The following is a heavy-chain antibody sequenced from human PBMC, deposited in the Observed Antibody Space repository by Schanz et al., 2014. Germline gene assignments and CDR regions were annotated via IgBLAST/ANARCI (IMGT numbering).Heavy chain of an antibody. Sequence: EVQLVESGGGLVQPGRSLRLSCAASGFTFDDYAMHWVRQAPGKGLEWVSGISWNGGFIAYGDAVKGRFTISRDNAKNSMYLQMNSLRAEDTAVYYCARKMTTVTTRGSYFDYWGQGTLVTVSS. J-gene: IGHJ4*02. CDR3: ARKMTTVTTRGSYFDY. CDR2: ISWNGGFI. CDR1: GFTFDDYA. D-gene: IGHD4-17*01. V-gene: IGHV3-9*01.